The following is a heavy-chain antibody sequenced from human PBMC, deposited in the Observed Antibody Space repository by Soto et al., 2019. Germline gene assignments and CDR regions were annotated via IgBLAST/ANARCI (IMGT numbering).Heavy chain of an antibody. J-gene: IGHJ4*02. CDR2: VDPRDGST. V-gene: IGHV1-46*01. D-gene: IGHD6-25*01. CDR1: GYIFTTYS. Sequence: QVQLVQSGAEMKRPGASVILSCKASGYIFTTYSIHWVRQTAGQGLEWMAKVDPRDGSTGYAQKFRGRDSMAWDTSTGTVSMEVSSLTYDDTATYYCARVRSSGREFDYWGQGTQVTISS. CDR3: ARVRSSGREFDY.